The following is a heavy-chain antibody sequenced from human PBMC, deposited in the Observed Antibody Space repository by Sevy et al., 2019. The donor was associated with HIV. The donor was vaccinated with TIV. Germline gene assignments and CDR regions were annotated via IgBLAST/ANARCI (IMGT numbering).Heavy chain of an antibody. CDR2: ISGSGGST. D-gene: IGHD3-22*01. V-gene: IGHV3-23*01. Sequence: GGSLRLSCAASGFNFSSYAMSWVHQATGKGLEWVSAISGSGGSTYYADSVKGRFTISRDNSKNTLYLQMNSLRAEDTAVYYCAKAGYYDSSGYYFDYWGQGTLVTVSS. CDR1: GFNFSSYA. J-gene: IGHJ4*02. CDR3: AKAGYYDSSGYYFDY.